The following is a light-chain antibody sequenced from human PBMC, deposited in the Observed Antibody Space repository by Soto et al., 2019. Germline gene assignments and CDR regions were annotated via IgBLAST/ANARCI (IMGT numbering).Light chain of an antibody. Sequence: EIVVTQSPATLSVSPGERATLSCRAGQGVTTNFAWYQQKSGQSPRLLIYDVSIRATGVPARFSGTGSETDFTLTISGLQSEDSAVYFCQQSNNWPFSFGQGTRLEIK. CDR2: DVS. CDR1: QGVTTN. V-gene: IGKV3-15*01. CDR3: QQSNNWPFS. J-gene: IGKJ5*01.